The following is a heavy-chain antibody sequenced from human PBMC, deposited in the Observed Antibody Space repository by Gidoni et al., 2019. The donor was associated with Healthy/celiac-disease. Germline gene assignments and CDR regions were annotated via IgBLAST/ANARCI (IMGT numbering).Heavy chain of an antibody. V-gene: IGHV5-10-1*03. CDR3: AKPAVAGPDAFDI. Sequence: EVQLVQFRAEVKGRGVSLRICCMGSGYTVTSYWISWVLQMPGKGLTWMGRIDPGDSYTNYIPSFQGHVTISADKSISTAYLQWSSLKASDTAMYYCAKPAVAGPDAFDIWGQGTMVTVSS. J-gene: IGHJ3*02. CDR1: GYTVTSYW. D-gene: IGHD6-19*01. CDR2: IDPGDSYT.